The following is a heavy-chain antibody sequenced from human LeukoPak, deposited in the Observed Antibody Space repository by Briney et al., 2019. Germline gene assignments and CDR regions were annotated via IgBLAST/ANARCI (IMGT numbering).Heavy chain of an antibody. CDR1: GGSFSGYY. Sequence: SETLSLTCAVYGGSFSGYYWSWIRQPPGKGLEWIGEINHSGSTNYNPSLKSRVTISVDTSKNQFSLKLSSVTAADTAVYYCARGPALGSGSYYNSWFDPWGQGTLVTVSS. CDR2: INHSGST. V-gene: IGHV4-34*01. J-gene: IGHJ5*02. D-gene: IGHD3-10*02. CDR3: ARGPALGSGSYYNSWFDP.